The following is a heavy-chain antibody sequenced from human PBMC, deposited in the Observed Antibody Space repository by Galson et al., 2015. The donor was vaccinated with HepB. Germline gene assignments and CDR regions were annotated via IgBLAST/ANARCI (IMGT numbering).Heavy chain of an antibody. J-gene: IGHJ4*02. Sequence: SLRLSCAASGFTFSSYAMSWVRQAPGKGLEWVSAISGSGGSTYYADSVKGRFTISGDNSKNTLYLQMNSLRAEDTAVYYCAKGSGSYRLGVGFDYWGQGTLVTVSS. D-gene: IGHD1-26*01. CDR3: AKGSGSYRLGVGFDY. CDR1: GFTFSSYA. V-gene: IGHV3-23*01. CDR2: ISGSGGST.